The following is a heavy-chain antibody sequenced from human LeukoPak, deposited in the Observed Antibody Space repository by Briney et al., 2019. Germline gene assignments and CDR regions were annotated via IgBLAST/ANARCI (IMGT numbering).Heavy chain of an antibody. CDR3: AKDGYGSGSYFYWYFDL. V-gene: IGHV3-30*18. D-gene: IGHD3-10*01. J-gene: IGHJ2*01. CDR2: ISYDGSNK. CDR1: GFTFSSYV. Sequence: GRSLRLSCAASGFTFSSYVMHWVCQAPGKGLEWVAVISYDGSNKYYADSVKGRFTISRDNSKNTLYSQMNSLRAEDTAVYYCAKDGYGSGSYFYWYFDLWGRGTLVTVAS.